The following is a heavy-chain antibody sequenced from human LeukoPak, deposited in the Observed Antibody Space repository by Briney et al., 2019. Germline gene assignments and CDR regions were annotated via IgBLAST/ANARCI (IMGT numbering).Heavy chain of an antibody. V-gene: IGHV3-23*01. Sequence: QPGGSLRLSCAASGFTFSSYAMSWVRQAPGKGLEWVSAISGSGGSTYYADSVKGRFTISRDNSKNTLYLQMNSLRAEDTAVYYCARDLNLDSGSYSNYGMDVWGQGTTVTVSS. CDR1: GFTFSSYA. CDR2: ISGSGGST. J-gene: IGHJ6*02. D-gene: IGHD1-26*01. CDR3: ARDLNLDSGSYSNYGMDV.